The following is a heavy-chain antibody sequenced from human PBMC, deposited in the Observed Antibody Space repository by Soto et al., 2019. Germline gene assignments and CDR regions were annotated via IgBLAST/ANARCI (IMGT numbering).Heavy chain of an antibody. Sequence: GGSLRLSCAASGFTFSAYGMHWVRQAPGKGLQWVAVIWYDGSKKYYADSVKGRFAISRDNSKNTLDLQMNSLRAEDTAIYYCAREGSNYESSGGIDYWGQGTLVTVSS. CDR3: AREGSNYESSGGIDY. CDR1: GFTFSAYG. D-gene: IGHD3-22*01. CDR2: IWYDGSKK. J-gene: IGHJ4*02. V-gene: IGHV3-33*01.